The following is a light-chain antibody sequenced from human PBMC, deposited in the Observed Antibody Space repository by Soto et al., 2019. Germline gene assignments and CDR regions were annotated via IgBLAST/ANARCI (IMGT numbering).Light chain of an antibody. Sequence: IRITQSPSSLSASTRDRVTITFRASQGISSYLAWYQQKPGKAPKLLIYAASTLQSGVPSRFSGSGSGTDFTLTISCLQSEDFATYYCQQYYSYPTFGQGTRLEIK. J-gene: IGKJ5*01. CDR1: QGISSY. CDR2: AAS. CDR3: QQYYSYPT. V-gene: IGKV1-8*01.